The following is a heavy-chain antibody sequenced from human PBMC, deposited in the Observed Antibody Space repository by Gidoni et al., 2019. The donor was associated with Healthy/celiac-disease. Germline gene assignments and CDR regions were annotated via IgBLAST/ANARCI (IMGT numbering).Heavy chain of an antibody. CDR1: GFTFSGSA. D-gene: IGHD1-26*01. CDR2: IRSKANSYAT. V-gene: IGHV3-73*01. J-gene: IGHJ4*02. CDR3: TRRGSGSSDY. Sequence: EVQLVESGGGLVQPGGSLKLSCVASGFTFSGSAMHWVRQAAGKGLDWVGRIRSKANSYATAYAASVKGRFTISRDESKNTAYLQMNSLKTEDTAVYYCTRRGSGSSDYWGQGTLVTVSS.